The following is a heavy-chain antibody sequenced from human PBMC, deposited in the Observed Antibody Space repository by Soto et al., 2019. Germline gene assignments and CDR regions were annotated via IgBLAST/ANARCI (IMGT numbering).Heavy chain of an antibody. CDR3: ARRVLKYSSSSLLNYYYYMDV. CDR2: IYYSGST. J-gene: IGHJ6*03. CDR1: GGSISSYY. V-gene: IGHV4-59*08. D-gene: IGHD6-6*01. Sequence: SETLSLTCTVSGGSISSYYWSWIRQPPGKGLEWIGYIYYSGSTNYNPSLKSRVTISVDTSKNQFSLKLSSVTAADTAVYYCARRVLKYSSSSLLNYYYYMDVWGKGTTVTVSS.